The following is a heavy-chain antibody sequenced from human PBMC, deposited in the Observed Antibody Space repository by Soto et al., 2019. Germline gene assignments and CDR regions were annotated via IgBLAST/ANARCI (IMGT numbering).Heavy chain of an antibody. D-gene: IGHD1-26*01. CDR1: GFNFSSDV. V-gene: IGHV3-23*01. CDR2: IFGSGRTT. CDR3: AKSQSGSFFAAFDL. J-gene: IGHJ3*01. Sequence: EVQLLESGGGLEQPGGSLRLSCAASGFNFSSDVMNWVRQAPGKGLEWVASIFGSGRTTYYADSVKDRFTISRDNSKNTLYLQLNSLRVEDTALYYCAKSQSGSFFAAFDLWGQGIMVTVSS.